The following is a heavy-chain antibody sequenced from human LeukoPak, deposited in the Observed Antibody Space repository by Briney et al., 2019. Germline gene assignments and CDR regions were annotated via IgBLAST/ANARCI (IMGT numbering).Heavy chain of an antibody. D-gene: IGHD3-10*01. V-gene: IGHV3-23*01. J-gene: IGHJ4*02. CDR3: AKDLFPGARTNMVRGVIGY. CDR2: ISGGGDNT. CDR1: GFTFSSYV. Sequence: GGSLRLSCAASGFTFSSYVMSWVRQAPGEGLEWVSGISGGGDNTYYADSVKGRFIISRDNSKNTLYLQMNSLRAEDTAVYYCAKDLFPGARTNMVRGVIGYWGQGTLVTVSS.